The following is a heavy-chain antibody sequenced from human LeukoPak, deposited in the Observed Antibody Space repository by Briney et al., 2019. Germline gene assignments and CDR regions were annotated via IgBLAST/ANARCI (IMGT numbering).Heavy chain of an antibody. Sequence: PSETLSLTCTVSGGSISSYYWSWIRQPPGKGLEWIGYIYYSGSTNYNPSLKSRVTISVDTSKNQFSLKLSSVTAADTAVYYCARDSSDYGGSWFRYWGQGTLVTVSS. V-gene: IGHV4-59*01. CDR3: ARDSSDYGGSWFRY. CDR2: IYYSGST. D-gene: IGHD4-23*01. CDR1: GGSISSYY. J-gene: IGHJ4*02.